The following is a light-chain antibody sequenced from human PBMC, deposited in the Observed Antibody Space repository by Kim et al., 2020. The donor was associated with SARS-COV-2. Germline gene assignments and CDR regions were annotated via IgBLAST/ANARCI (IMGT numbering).Light chain of an antibody. CDR3: QSYDSSTWV. CDR1: SGSIASNY. Sequence: GKTVTIACTRSSGSIASNYVQWYQQRPGSAPTTVIYEDNQRPSGVPDRFSGSIDSSSNSASLTISGRKTEDEADYYCQSYDSSTWVFGGGTQLTVL. J-gene: IGLJ3*02. CDR2: EDN. V-gene: IGLV6-57*03.